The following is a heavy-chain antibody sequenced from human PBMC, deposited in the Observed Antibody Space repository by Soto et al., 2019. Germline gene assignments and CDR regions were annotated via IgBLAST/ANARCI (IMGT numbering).Heavy chain of an antibody. CDR3: ARGTSHYNYVHVWY. J-gene: IGHJ4*02. D-gene: IGHD3-16*01. Sequence: EVQLVESGGGLVQPGGSLRLSCAASGFTFSSYLMSWVRQAPGKALECVANIKQDGRETYYVDSVKGRFTISRDNANSALYLQMDSPGAEDTAVYYCARGTSHYNYVHVWYWGQGTHVIVSS. CDR1: GFTFSSYL. V-gene: IGHV3-7*03. CDR2: IKQDGRET.